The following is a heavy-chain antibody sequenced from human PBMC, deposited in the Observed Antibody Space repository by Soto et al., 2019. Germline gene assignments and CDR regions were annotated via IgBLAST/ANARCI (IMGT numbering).Heavy chain of an antibody. CDR1: GFTVSNNY. CDR3: ASGPGGGGY. V-gene: IGHV3-53*01. CDR2: IYSGGYT. D-gene: IGHD1-26*01. Sequence: EVQLVESGGGLIQPGGSLRLSCAVSGFTVSNNYMSWVRQAPGKGLEGVSVIYSGGYTAYGDSVKGRFTISRTNSKPPIFSQMNAPRPAPTALFSVASGPGGGGYWGQGTLVTVSS. J-gene: IGHJ4*02.